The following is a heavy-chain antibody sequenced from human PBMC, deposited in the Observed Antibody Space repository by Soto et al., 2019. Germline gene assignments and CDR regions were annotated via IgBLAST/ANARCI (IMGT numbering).Heavy chain of an antibody. V-gene: IGHV1-18*01. CDR1: GYTFTSVG. D-gene: IGHD2-15*01. CDR3: ARDHRGGTDAFDI. CDR2: ISAYNGNT. J-gene: IGHJ3*02. Sequence: QVPLVQSGAEVKKPGASVKVSCKASGYTFTSVGISWVRQAPGQGLEWMGWISAYNGNTNYAENLQGRVTMTTDTSTSTAYMELRSLRSDAAAVYYCARDHRGGTDAFDIWGQGTMVTFSS.